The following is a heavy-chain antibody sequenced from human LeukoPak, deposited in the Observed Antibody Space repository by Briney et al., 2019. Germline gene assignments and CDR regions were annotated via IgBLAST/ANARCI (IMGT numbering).Heavy chain of an antibody. CDR2: ININGSST. CDR1: GFTFSRYW. CDR3: ARDRYCSGNGCQDLGY. V-gene: IGHV3-74*01. Sequence: GGSLRLSCAASGFTFSRYWMHWVRRAPGKGLVWVSRININGSSTIYADSVKGRFTISRDNAKNTLYLQMNNLRADDTAVYYCARDRYCSGNGCQDLGYWGQGTLVTVSS. D-gene: IGHD2-15*01. J-gene: IGHJ4*02.